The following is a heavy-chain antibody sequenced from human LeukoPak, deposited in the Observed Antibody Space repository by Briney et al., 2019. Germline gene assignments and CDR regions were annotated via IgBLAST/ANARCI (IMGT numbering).Heavy chain of an antibody. J-gene: IGHJ6*03. Sequence: GGSLLLSCAASGFTFSSYSMNWVRQAPGKGLEWVSFISSSSSYIYYADLMKCRFTISRDNAKNSLYLQMNSLRVEATAVYYCAREHYFYHMDGWGEGTTVTGSS. CDR2: ISSSSSYI. CDR3: AREHYFYHMDG. CDR1: GFTFSSYS. V-gene: IGHV3-21*01.